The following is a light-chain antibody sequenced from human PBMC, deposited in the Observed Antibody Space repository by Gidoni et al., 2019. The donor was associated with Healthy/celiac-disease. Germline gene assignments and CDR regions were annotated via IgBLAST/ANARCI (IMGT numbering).Light chain of an antibody. Sequence: SALTQPRSVSGSPGHSFTISCTGTSSDVGGYTYFSWYQQHPGKAPNLIIYDVSKRPAGVPDRFSGSKSGNTASLTISGLQAEDDADYYCCSYAGSYTTFGGGTKLTVL. CDR3: CSYAGSYTT. CDR2: DVS. V-gene: IGLV2-11*01. CDR1: SSDVGGYTY. J-gene: IGLJ2*01.